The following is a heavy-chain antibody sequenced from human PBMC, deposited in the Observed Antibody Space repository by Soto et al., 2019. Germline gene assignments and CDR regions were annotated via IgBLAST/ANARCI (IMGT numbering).Heavy chain of an antibody. CDR2: ISGSGTTT. J-gene: IGHJ4*02. Sequence: GGSLRLSCAASGFTFSNYAMGWVRQAPGEGLEWVSAISGSGTTTYTADSVKGRFTISRDNSENTLYLHTNSLRAEDTAIYYCTKFFVETGDSSGWPWSVNYWGLGTLVTSPQ. CDR3: TKFFVETGDSSGWPWSVNY. CDR1: GFTFSNYA. D-gene: IGHD6-25*01. V-gene: IGHV3-23*01.